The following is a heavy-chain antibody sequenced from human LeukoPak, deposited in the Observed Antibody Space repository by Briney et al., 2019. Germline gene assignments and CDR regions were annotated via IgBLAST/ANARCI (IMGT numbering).Heavy chain of an antibody. J-gene: IGHJ3*02. Sequence: GGSLRLSCAASGLTFSSYPMHWVRQAPGKGLEWVAVISYDGSEKHYADPVKGRFTISRDNSKNTLYLQMNSLRAEDTAVYYCAKVSGGSSGDAFDIWGQGTMVTVSS. D-gene: IGHD1-26*01. CDR2: ISYDGSEK. CDR3: AKVSGGSSGDAFDI. CDR1: GLTFSSYP. V-gene: IGHV3-30-3*01.